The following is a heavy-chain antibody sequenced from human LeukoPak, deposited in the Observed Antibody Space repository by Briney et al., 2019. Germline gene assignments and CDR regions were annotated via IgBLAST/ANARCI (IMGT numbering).Heavy chain of an antibody. CDR1: GFTFSSYA. CDR2: ISDDGSNK. Sequence: GGSLRLSCVASGFTFSSYAMHWVRQAPGKGLEWVALISDDGSNKYYADSVKGRFTISRDNSKNTLYLQMNSLRAEDTAVYYCARGGVYSSGSYYLYYFDYWGQRTLHTVSS. D-gene: IGHD6-19*01. J-gene: IGHJ4*02. V-gene: IGHV3-30-3*01. CDR3: ARGGVYSSGSYYLYYFDY.